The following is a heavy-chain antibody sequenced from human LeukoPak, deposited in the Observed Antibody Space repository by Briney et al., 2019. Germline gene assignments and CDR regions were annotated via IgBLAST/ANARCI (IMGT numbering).Heavy chain of an antibody. Sequence: GGSLRLSCAASGFTFSSYSMNWVRQAPGKGLEWVSSISSSSSYIYYADSVKGRFTISRDNAKNSLYLQMNSLRAEDTAVYYCARVRAVAGTYYYYYMDVWGKGTTVTVSS. D-gene: IGHD6-19*01. CDR2: ISSSSSYI. J-gene: IGHJ6*03. V-gene: IGHV3-21*01. CDR3: ARVRAVAGTYYYYYMDV. CDR1: GFTFSSYS.